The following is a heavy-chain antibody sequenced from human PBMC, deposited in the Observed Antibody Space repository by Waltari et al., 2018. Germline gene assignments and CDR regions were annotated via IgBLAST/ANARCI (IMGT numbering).Heavy chain of an antibody. Sequence: QVQLVQSGAEVKKPGASVKVSCKASGYTFTSYAMHWVRQAPGQRLEWMGWINAGNGNTKYSQKFQGRVTITRDTSASTAYMELSSLRSEDTAVYYCARASTGYCSGGSCYPPPFRAEWFDPWGQGTLVTVSS. J-gene: IGHJ5*02. CDR1: GYTFTSYA. CDR2: INAGNGNT. V-gene: IGHV1-3*01. CDR3: ARASTGYCSGGSCYPPPFRAEWFDP. D-gene: IGHD2-15*01.